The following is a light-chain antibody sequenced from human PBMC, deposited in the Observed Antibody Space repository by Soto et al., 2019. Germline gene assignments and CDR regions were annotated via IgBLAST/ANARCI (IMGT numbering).Light chain of an antibody. J-gene: IGKJ4*01. CDR1: QDIATW. V-gene: IGKV1-12*01. Sequence: DIQMTQSPSSVSASVGDRVTISCRASQDIATWLAWYQQKPGTAPKLLIYASSTLQIGVPSRFSGSGSGTEFTRAISSLQPEDFATYFCLQANLLPLSFGGGTKVEIK. CDR3: LQANLLPLS. CDR2: ASS.